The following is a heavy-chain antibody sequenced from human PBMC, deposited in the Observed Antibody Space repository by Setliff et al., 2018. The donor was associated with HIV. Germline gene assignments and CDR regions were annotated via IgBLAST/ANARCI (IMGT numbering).Heavy chain of an antibody. CDR1: GFSFRSYA. CDR3: AKDPNGDYVGAFDS. Sequence: GGSLRLSCVASGFSFRSYAMTWVRQAPGKGLEWVSVITGSGGTIYQTDSVRGRFTVSRDNSKNTLYLQMNNLRVEDTAAYYCAKDPNGDYVGAFDSWGPGTMVTVSS. CDR2: ITGSGGTI. V-gene: IGHV3-23*01. J-gene: IGHJ3*01. D-gene: IGHD4-17*01.